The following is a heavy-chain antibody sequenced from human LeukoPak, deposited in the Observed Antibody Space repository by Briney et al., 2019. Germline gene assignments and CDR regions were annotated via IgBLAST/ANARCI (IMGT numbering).Heavy chain of an antibody. CDR3: ASCLVGSFHYYYVSSVQGN. CDR2: ISGIGDST. Sequence: GGSLRLSCAASGLTFSSYAMSWVRQGPGKRLEWVSAISGIGDSTYYAHSVKGRFTISRDNVKNALYLQMNSLRAEDTAVYYCASCLVGSFHYYYVSSVQGNWGQGTLVTVSS. J-gene: IGHJ4*02. V-gene: IGHV3-23*01. CDR1: GLTFSSYA. D-gene: IGHD3-22*01.